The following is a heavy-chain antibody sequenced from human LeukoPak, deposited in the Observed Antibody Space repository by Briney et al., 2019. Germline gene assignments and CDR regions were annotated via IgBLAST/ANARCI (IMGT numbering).Heavy chain of an antibody. Sequence: MGRIIPILGIANYAQKFQGRVTITADKSTSTAYMELSSLRSEDTAVYYCARAMDSSWPFDYWGQGTLVTVSS. J-gene: IGHJ4*02. V-gene: IGHV1-69*04. CDR2: IIPILGIA. D-gene: IGHD6-13*01. CDR3: ARAMDSSWPFDY.